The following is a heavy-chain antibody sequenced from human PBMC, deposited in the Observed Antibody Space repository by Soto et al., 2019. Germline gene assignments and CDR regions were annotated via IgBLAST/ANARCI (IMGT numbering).Heavy chain of an antibody. CDR1: GGSISSGDYY. D-gene: IGHD2-2*01. J-gene: IGHJ5*02. Sequence: SETLSLTCTVSGGSISSGDYYWSWIRQPPGKGLEWIGYIHYSGSTNYNPSLKSRVTISVDTSKNQFSLKLSSVTAADTAVYYCARISVPAGYWFDPWGQGTLVTVSS. V-gene: IGHV4-61*08. CDR2: IHYSGST. CDR3: ARISVPAGYWFDP.